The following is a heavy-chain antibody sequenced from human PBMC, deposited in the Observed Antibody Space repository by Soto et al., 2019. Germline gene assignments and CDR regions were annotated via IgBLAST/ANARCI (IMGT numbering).Heavy chain of an antibody. CDR3: ARGNDYDILTGSYAFDI. Sequence: QVQLQESGPGLVKPSQTLSLTCTVSGGSISSGDYYWSWIRQPPGKGLEWIGYIYYSGSTYYNPSLKSRVTISVDTSKNQFSLKLSSVTAADTAVYYCARGNDYDILTGSYAFDIWGQGTMVTVSS. D-gene: IGHD3-9*01. J-gene: IGHJ3*02. CDR1: GGSISSGDYY. V-gene: IGHV4-30-4*01. CDR2: IYYSGST.